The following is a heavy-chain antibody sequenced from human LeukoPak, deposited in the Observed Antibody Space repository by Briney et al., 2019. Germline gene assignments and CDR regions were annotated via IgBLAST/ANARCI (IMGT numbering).Heavy chain of an antibody. CDR2: INHSGST. J-gene: IGHJ4*02. CDR1: GGSFSGYY. CDR3: ARDSPAYYDFWSGYYNGGVSRPQDY. D-gene: IGHD3-3*01. Sequence: SETLSLTCAVYGGSFSGYYWSWLRQPPGKGAEWLGEINHSGSTNYNPSLKSRVTISVDTSKNQFSLKLSSVTAADTAVYYCARDSPAYYDFWSGYYNGGVSRPQDYWGQGTLVTVSS. V-gene: IGHV4-34*01.